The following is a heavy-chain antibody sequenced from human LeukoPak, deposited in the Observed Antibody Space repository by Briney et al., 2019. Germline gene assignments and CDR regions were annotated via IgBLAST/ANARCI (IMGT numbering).Heavy chain of an antibody. CDR1: GFTFSSYG. Sequence: GGSLRLSCAASGFTFSSYGMHWVRQAPGKGLEWVAVISYDGSNKYYADSVKGRFTISRDNSKNTLYLQVNSLRAEDTAVYYCARGRLVGNTGYYFDYWGQGTLVTVSS. V-gene: IGHV3-30*03. CDR2: ISYDGSNK. CDR3: ARGRLVGNTGYYFDY. D-gene: IGHD2-8*02. J-gene: IGHJ4*02.